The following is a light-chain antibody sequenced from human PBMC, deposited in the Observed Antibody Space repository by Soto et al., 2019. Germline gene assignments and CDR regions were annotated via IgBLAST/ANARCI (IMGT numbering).Light chain of an antibody. J-gene: IGLJ1*01. Sequence: QSVLTQPASVSGSPGQSITISCTGTSSDVGGYKYVSWYQQHPGKAPKLMIYEVSNRPSGVSSRFSGSKSGNTASLTISGLQAEDEADYYCSSYTSSSTVFGTGTKV. CDR2: EVS. CDR1: SSDVGGYKY. V-gene: IGLV2-14*01. CDR3: SSYTSSSTV.